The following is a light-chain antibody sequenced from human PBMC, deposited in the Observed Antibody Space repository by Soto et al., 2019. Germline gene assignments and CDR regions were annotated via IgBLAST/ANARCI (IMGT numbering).Light chain of an antibody. J-gene: IGLJ2*01. CDR3: VLAYHAARG. V-gene: IGLV7-46*01. CDR1: TGAVTSNHH. CDR2: DTS. Sequence: QAVVTQEPSLTVSPGGTVTLTCGSSTGAVTSNHHPYWFQQKAGQAPRTLIYDTSNKHSWTPPRLSDSLLRDKSALPLSGAQPEYEAQYYCVLAYHAARGFGGGTKPTVL.